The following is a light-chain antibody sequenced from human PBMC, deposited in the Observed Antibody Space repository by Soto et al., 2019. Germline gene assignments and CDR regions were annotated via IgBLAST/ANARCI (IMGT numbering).Light chain of an antibody. CDR2: DAS. J-gene: IGKJ1*01. CDR1: QGISAW. Sequence: IQMYQSPSTLSASVGDRVTITCRASQGISAWLAWYQQKPGKAPKLLIYDASSLESGAPSRFSGSGSGTEFTLTISSLQPDDFATYYCQQYNSYPWTFGQGTKVDIK. V-gene: IGKV1-5*01. CDR3: QQYNSYPWT.